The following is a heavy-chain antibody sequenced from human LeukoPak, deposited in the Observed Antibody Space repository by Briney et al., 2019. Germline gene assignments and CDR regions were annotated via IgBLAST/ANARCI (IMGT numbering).Heavy chain of an antibody. J-gene: IGHJ4*02. V-gene: IGHV4-59*01. D-gene: IGHD6-19*01. CDR3: ARDREYSSGWYNHYFDS. CDR1: GGSISGDY. Sequence: SETLSLTCTVSGGSISGDYWSWIRQPPGKGLEWIGYIYYSGSTNYNPSLKSRVTISVDTSKNQFSLKLSSVTAADTAVYYCARDREYSSGWYNHYFDSWGQGTLVTVSS. CDR2: IYYSGST.